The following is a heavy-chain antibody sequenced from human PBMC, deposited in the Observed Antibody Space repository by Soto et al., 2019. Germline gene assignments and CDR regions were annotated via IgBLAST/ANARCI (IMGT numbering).Heavy chain of an antibody. V-gene: IGHV1-2*02. J-gene: IGHJ4*02. CDR2: INPNSGGT. Sequence: ASVKVSCKASGYTFTGYYMHWVRQAPGQGLGWMGWINPNSGGTNYAQKFQGRVTMTRDTSISTAYMELSRLRSDDTAVYYCARDLGYCTNGVCYTGSDYWGQGTLVTVSS. D-gene: IGHD2-8*01. CDR1: GYTFTGYY. CDR3: ARDLGYCTNGVCYTGSDY.